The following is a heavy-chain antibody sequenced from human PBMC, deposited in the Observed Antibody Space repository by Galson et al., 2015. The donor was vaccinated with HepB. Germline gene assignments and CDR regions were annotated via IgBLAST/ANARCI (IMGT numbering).Heavy chain of an antibody. CDR1: GITVISNY. D-gene: IGHD1-26*01. Sequence: SLRLSCAVSGITVISNYMTWVRQTPERGLEWVSVIYADGTTYYADSVKGRFTISRDNPKNTVYLQMNNLRDGDTALYYCARGLSGGYPNTLDFWGQGALVTVSS. J-gene: IGHJ4*02. CDR2: IYADGTT. CDR3: ARGLSGGYPNTLDF. V-gene: IGHV3-53*01.